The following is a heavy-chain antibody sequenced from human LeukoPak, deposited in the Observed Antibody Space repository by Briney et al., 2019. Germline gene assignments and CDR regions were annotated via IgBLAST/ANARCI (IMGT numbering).Heavy chain of an antibody. CDR3: ARDLLGYCTSTTCPTRGFDY. D-gene: IGHD2-2*01. Sequence: ASVKVSCKASGYTFTSYGISWVRQAPGQGLEWMGWINPNSGGTNYAQKFQGRVTMTRDTSISTAYMELRRLRSDDTAVYYCARDLLGYCTSTTCPTRGFDYWGQGTLVTVSS. CDR2: INPNSGGT. CDR1: GYTFTSYG. V-gene: IGHV1-2*02. J-gene: IGHJ4*02.